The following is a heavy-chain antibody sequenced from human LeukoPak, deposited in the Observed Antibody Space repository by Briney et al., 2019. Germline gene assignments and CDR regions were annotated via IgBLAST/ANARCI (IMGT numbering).Heavy chain of an antibody. CDR3: ARDQYYYDSSGSPYYFDY. CDR2: ISSSSSYI. J-gene: IGHJ4*02. V-gene: IGHV3-21*01. D-gene: IGHD3-22*01. Sequence: GGSLRLSCAASGFTFSSYSMNWVRQAPGKGLEWVSSISSSSSYIYYADSVEGRFTISRDNAKNSLYLQMNSLRAEDTAVYYCARDQYYYDSSGSPYYFDYWGQGTLVTVSS. CDR1: GFTFSSYS.